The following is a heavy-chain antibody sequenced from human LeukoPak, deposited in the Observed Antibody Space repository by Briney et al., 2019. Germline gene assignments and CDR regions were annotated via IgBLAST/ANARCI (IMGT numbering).Heavy chain of an antibody. CDR2: IIPIFGTA. CDR1: GGTFSSYA. Sequence: SVKVSCKASGGTFSSYATSWVRQAPGQGLEWMGRIIPIFGTANYAQKFQGRVTITTDESTSTAYMELSSLRSEDTAVYYCARDPSYGRQWLGNWFDPWGQGTLVTVSS. J-gene: IGHJ5*02. CDR3: ARDPSYGRQWLGNWFDP. D-gene: IGHD6-19*01. V-gene: IGHV1-69*05.